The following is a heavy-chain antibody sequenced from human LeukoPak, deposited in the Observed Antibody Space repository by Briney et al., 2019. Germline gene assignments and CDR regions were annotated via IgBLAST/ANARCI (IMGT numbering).Heavy chain of an antibody. CDR1: GFTFSSYA. CDR2: ISGSGGST. V-gene: IGHV3-23*01. D-gene: IGHD3-10*01. Sequence: GGSLRLSCAASGFTFSSYAMSWVRQAPGKGLEWVSAISGSGGSTYYADSVKGRFTISRDNSKNTLYLQMNSLRAEDTAVYYCARLWFGELSQDYWGQGTLVTVSS. J-gene: IGHJ4*02. CDR3: ARLWFGELSQDY.